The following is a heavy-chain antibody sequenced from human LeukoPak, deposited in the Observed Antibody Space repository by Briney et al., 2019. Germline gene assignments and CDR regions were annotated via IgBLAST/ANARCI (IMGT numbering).Heavy chain of an antibody. CDR1: GFTFSSYA. J-gene: IGHJ4*02. CDR2: ISGSGGST. Sequence: PGGSLRLSCAASGFTFSSYAMSWVRQAPGKGLEWVSAISGSGGSTYYADSVKGRFTISRDNAKNSLYLQMNSLRAEDTAVYYCARADIVVVESAIYYFDYWGQGTLVTVSS. D-gene: IGHD2-2*01. CDR3: ARADIVVVESAIYYFDY. V-gene: IGHV3-23*01.